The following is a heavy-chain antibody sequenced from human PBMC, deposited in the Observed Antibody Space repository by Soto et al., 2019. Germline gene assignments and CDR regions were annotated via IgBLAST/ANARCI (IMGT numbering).Heavy chain of an antibody. Sequence: QVQLVQSGAEVKKPGASVKVSCKASGYMFSTYDINWVRQAPGQGLEWMGWLNPNSGNTGYAQKFQGRVTMTRNTSINTAYMELSSLGSDDTAVYYCARDHWYNWNDEGGFDPWGQGTLVTVSS. D-gene: IGHD1-20*01. V-gene: IGHV1-8*01. CDR1: GYMFSTYD. J-gene: IGHJ5*02. CDR2: LNPNSGNT. CDR3: ARDHWYNWNDEGGFDP.